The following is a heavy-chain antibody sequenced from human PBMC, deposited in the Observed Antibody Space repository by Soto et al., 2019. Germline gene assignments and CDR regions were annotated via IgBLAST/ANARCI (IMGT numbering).Heavy chain of an antibody. V-gene: IGHV3-30-3*02. Sequence: GGSLRLSCSASGFTFSSYAMHWVRQAPGKGLEWVAVISYDGSNKYYADSVKGRFTISRDNSKNTVYLQMDSLQHNDSALYYCGKAGGSELRYFDWPEVGVWGQGTLVTVSS. J-gene: IGHJ4*02. D-gene: IGHD3-9*01. CDR3: GKAGGSELRYFDWPEVGV. CDR2: ISYDGSNK. CDR1: GFTFSSYA.